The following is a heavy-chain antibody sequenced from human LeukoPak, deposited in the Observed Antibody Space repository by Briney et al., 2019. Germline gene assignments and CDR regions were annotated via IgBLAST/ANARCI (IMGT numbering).Heavy chain of an antibody. Sequence: GGSLRLSCAACGFSFSDKWMHWVRQVPGKGLMWVARINPDGSVTSCADSVKGRFTISRDNSKSSLYLEMNNLRVEDTALYYCAREFLLESPGDDFDFWGQGTLVTVSS. CDR1: GFSFSDKW. CDR3: AREFLLESPGDDFDF. V-gene: IGHV3-74*01. CDR2: INPDGSVT. D-gene: IGHD3-22*01. J-gene: IGHJ4*02.